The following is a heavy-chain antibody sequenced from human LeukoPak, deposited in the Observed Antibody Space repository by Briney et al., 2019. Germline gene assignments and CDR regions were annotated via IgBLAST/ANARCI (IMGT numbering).Heavy chain of an antibody. CDR3: ARGNAARDCYDY. V-gene: IGHV1-8*01. CDR2: MNPNSGNT. D-gene: IGHD2-2*01. J-gene: IGHJ4*02. Sequence: GESLKISCKASGYTFTSYDINWVRQATGQGLEWMGWMNPNSGNTGYAQKFQGRVTMTRNTSISTAYMELSSLRSEDTAVYYCARGNAARDCYDYWGQGTLVTVSS. CDR1: GYTFTSYD.